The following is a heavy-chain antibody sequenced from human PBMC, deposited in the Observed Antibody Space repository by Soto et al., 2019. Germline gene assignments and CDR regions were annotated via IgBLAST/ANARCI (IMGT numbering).Heavy chain of an antibody. Sequence: QVQLVESGGGVVQPGRSLRLSCAASGFTFSSYAMHWVRQAPGKGLEWVAVISYDGSNKYYADSVKGRFTISRDNSKNTLYLQMNSLRAEDTAVDYCAREEVAATPTFDYWGQGTLVTVSS. V-gene: IGHV3-30-3*01. CDR2: ISYDGSNK. CDR3: AREEVAATPTFDY. J-gene: IGHJ4*02. D-gene: IGHD2-15*01. CDR1: GFTFSSYA.